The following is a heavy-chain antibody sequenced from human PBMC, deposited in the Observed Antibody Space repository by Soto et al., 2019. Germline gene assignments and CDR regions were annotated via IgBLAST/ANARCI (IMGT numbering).Heavy chain of an antibody. CDR1: GDSISTVDCY. CDR2: IYYSGNT. D-gene: IGHD3-10*01. J-gene: IGHJ3*02. CDR3: ARLFAYYYKGAGALDI. V-gene: IGHV4-30-4*01. Sequence: QVQLQESGPGLVEPSQTLSLTCTVSGDSISTVDCYWSWIHQPPGKGLERIGYIYYSGNTYSNPSLKSRVTKSPDTTKNLFSMKLNSVAAADTAGYYLARLFAYYYKGAGALDIGGQGTMVAVSS.